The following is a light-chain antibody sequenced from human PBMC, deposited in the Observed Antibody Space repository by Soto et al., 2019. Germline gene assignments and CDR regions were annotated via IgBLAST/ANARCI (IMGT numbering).Light chain of an antibody. J-gene: IGLJ1*01. CDR2: EIN. CDR3: SPYNNSSTLYV. CDR1: SSDVGGYNY. Sequence: QSVLTQPASVSGSPGQSITISCTGTSSDVGGYNYVSWYQQHPGKAPKLMIYEINNRPSGVSNRFSGSKSGNTASLTISGLQAEDEDDYPCSPYNNSSTLYVFGTGTQVTVL. V-gene: IGLV2-14*01.